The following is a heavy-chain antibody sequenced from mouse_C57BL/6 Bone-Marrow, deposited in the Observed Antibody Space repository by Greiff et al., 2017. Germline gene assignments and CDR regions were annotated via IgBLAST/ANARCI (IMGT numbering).Heavy chain of an antibody. D-gene: IGHD1-1*01. V-gene: IGHV1-81*01. CDR1: GYTFTSYG. CDR2: IYPRSGNT. J-gene: IGHJ4*01. CDR3: ARSPYSYGSSYHAMDY. Sequence: VHLVESGAELARPGASVKLSCKASGYTFTSYGISWVKQRTGQGLEWIGEIYPRSGNTYYNEKFKGKATLTADKSSRTAYMELRSLTSEDSAVYFCARSPYSYGSSYHAMDYWGQGTSVTVSS.